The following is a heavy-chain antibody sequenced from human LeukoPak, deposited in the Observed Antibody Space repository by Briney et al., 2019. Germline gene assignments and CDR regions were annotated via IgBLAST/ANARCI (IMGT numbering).Heavy chain of an antibody. V-gene: IGHV3-7*01. D-gene: IGHD3-10*01. CDR2: INPDGSDK. CDR3: TSWFGDFNK. CDR1: GLIFTGSW. Sequence: GGSLRLSCAASGLIFTGSWMSWVRQTPGKGLEWVAIINPDGSDKYYVDSVKGRFTISRDNAKDSLYLQMNSLRADDTAVYYCTSWFGDFNKWGQGALVTVSS. J-gene: IGHJ4*02.